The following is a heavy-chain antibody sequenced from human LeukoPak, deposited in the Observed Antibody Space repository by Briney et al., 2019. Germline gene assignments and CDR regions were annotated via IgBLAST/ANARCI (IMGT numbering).Heavy chain of an antibody. CDR2: IIPIFGTA. D-gene: IGHD2-2*01. V-gene: IGHV1-69*13. Sequence: SVKVSCKASGGTFSSYAISWVRQAPGQGLEWMGGIIPIFGTANYAQKFQGRVTITADESTSTAYMELSSLRSEDTAVYYCARDGGLVVPAAMSGLFDYWGQGTLVTVSS. J-gene: IGHJ4*02. CDR1: GGTFSSYA. CDR3: ARDGGLVVPAAMSGLFDY.